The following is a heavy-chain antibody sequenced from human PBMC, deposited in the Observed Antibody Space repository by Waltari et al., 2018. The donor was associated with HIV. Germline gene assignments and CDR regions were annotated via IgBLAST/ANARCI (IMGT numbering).Heavy chain of an antibody. CDR2: FINGGTK. CDR3: ASIAYCGGDCYPRGMDF. CDR1: VYNDSSPN. V-gene: IGHV3-66*01. D-gene: IGHD2-21*02. J-gene: IGHJ6*02. Sequence: DVNRVESGGGWVQAGGSLRVGCGACVYNDSSPNMSRVRQAQGKGLEWVSVFINGGTKYYADSVKGRFNISSDNSKNTLYLQMNSLRGENTAVSHCASIAYCGGDCYPRGMDFRGQGSTVTVSS.